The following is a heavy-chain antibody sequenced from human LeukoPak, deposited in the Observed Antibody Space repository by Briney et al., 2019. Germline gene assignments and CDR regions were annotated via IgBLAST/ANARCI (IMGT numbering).Heavy chain of an antibody. Sequence: ASVKVSCKASGYTFISFYIHWVRQAPGQGLEWMGIINPSGGSTDYAQKFQGRVTMTRDTSTSTVYMELSSLRSEDTAVYYCARVAYYHDSSAYYVLGYWGQGTLVTVPS. D-gene: IGHD3-22*01. CDR1: GYTFISFY. CDR3: ARVAYYHDSSAYYVLGY. J-gene: IGHJ4*02. CDR2: INPSGGST. V-gene: IGHV1-46*01.